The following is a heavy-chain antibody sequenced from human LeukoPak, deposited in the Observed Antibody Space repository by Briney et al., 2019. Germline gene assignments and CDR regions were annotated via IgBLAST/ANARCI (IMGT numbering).Heavy chain of an antibody. J-gene: IGHJ4*02. CDR2: TFYSGTT. Sequence: SETLSLTCSVSGDSISTYYRSWIRQPPGKGLDWIGYTFYSGTTNYNPSLRSRITISVDRSKNLVFLNLTSVTAADTAVYYCARGSRTRPYFESWGQGTLVTVSS. CDR1: GDSISTYY. V-gene: IGHV4-59*01. CDR3: ARGSRTRPYFES. D-gene: IGHD6-25*01.